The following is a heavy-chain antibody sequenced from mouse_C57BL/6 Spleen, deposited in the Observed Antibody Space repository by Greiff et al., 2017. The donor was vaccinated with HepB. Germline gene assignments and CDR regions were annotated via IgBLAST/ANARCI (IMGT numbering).Heavy chain of an antibody. Sequence: EVQLQESGAELVKPGASVKLSCTASGFNIKDYYMHWVKQRPEQGLEWIGRIGPEDGETKYAAKFQGKATITTDTSSNTAYLQLNSLTSEDTVVYYCASYRTWTYFDYWGQGTTVTVSA. CDR1: GFNIKDYY. V-gene: IGHV14-2*01. CDR3: ASYRTWTYFDY. CDR2: IGPEDGET. J-gene: IGHJ2*01.